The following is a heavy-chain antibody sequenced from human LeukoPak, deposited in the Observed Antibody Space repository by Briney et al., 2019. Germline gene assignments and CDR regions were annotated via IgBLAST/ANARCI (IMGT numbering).Heavy chain of an antibody. Sequence: ASVKLSCEASGDTFTSYYMHWVRQAPGQGLEWMGIINPSGGGTIYAQKFQGRVTMTRDTSTSTVYLELGSLRSEDTAVFYCARARERGYCSVGTCYNYYFMDVWGKGTTVTVSS. CDR2: INPSGGGT. D-gene: IGHD2-15*01. CDR1: GDTFTSYY. J-gene: IGHJ6*03. V-gene: IGHV1-46*01. CDR3: ARARERGYCSVGTCYNYYFMDV.